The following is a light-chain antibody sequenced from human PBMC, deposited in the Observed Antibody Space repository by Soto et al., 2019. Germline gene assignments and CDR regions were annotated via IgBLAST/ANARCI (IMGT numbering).Light chain of an antibody. J-gene: IGKJ2*01. CDR2: DAS. CDR3: QQSDSTPYT. Sequence: DIQMTPSPSSLSASLGDSVTITCRASQTISTYLNWYQQKPGQAPRLLIYDASSWLSGVPARFSGSGSGTEFTLTIASLQPEDFATYYCQQSDSTPYTFGQGTKVDIK. CDR1: QTISTY. V-gene: IGKV1-39*01.